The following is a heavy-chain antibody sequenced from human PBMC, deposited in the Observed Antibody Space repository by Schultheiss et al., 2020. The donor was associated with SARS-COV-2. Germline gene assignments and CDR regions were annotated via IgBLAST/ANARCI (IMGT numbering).Heavy chain of an antibody. CDR3: ARDFDSRSGNGGFDP. CDR2: ISYDGSNK. CDR1: GFTFSSYG. J-gene: IGHJ5*02. D-gene: IGHD3-9*01. V-gene: IGHV3-30*19. Sequence: GESLKISCAASGFTFSSYGMHWVRQAPGKGLEWVAVISYDGSNKYYADSVKGRFTISRDNSKNTLYLQMNSLRAEDTAMYYCARDFDSRSGNGGFDPWGQGTLVTVSS.